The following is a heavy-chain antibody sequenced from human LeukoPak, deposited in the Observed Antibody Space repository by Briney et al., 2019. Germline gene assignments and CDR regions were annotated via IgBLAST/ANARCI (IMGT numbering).Heavy chain of an antibody. CDR1: GFTFSSYS. CDR3: AREGELRDFFDF. Sequence: PGGSLRLSCAASGFTFSSYSMHWVRQAPGKALEWVACDGRDEFYADSVKGRFTISRDSSKNTLFLQMNSLRPEDTAVYYCAREGELRDFFDFWGPETLVTVSS. J-gene: IGHJ4*02. V-gene: IGHV3-30*01. CDR2: CDGRDE. D-gene: IGHD1-7*01.